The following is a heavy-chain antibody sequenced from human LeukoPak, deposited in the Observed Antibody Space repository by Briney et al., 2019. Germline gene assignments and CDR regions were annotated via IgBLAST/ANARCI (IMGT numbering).Heavy chain of an antibody. Sequence: SETLSLTCAVYGGSFSGYYWSWIRQPPGKGLEWIGEINHSGSTNYNPSLKSRVTISVDTSENQFSLKLSSVTAADTAVYYCASARSSRIDYWGQGTLVTVSS. D-gene: IGHD2-2*01. CDR3: ASARSSRIDY. J-gene: IGHJ4*02. CDR2: INHSGST. CDR1: GGSFSGYY. V-gene: IGHV4-34*01.